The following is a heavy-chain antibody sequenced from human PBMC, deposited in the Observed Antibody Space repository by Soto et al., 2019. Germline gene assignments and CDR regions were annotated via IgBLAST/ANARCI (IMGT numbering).Heavy chain of an antibody. CDR2: INPNSGGT. Sequence: ASVKVSCKASGYTFTGYYMHWVRQAPGQGLEWMGWINPNSGGTNYAQKFQGRVTMTRDTSISTAYMELSRLRSDDTAVYYCARDRSDRGDAFDIWGQGTMVTVSS. V-gene: IGHV1-2*02. CDR3: ARDRSDRGDAFDI. J-gene: IGHJ3*02. CDR1: GYTFTGYY. D-gene: IGHD3-10*01.